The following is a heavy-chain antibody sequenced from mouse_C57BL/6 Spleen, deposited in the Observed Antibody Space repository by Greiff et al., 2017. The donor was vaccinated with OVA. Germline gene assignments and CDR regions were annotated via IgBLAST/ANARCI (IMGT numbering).Heavy chain of an antibody. CDR1: GYTFTSYW. V-gene: IGHV1-52*01. D-gene: IGHD1-1*01. J-gene: IGHJ2*01. CDR3: AREGTVLHYFDY. Sequence: QVQLQQPGAELVRPGSSVKLSCKASGYTFTSYWMHWVKQRPIQSLEWIGNIDPSDSETHSNQKFKDKATLTVDKSSSTAYMQLSSLTSEDSAVYYCAREGTVLHYFDYWGQGTTLTVSS. CDR2: IDPSDSET.